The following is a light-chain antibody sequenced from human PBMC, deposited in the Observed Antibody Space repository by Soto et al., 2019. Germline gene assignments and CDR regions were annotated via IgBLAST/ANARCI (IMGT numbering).Light chain of an antibody. J-gene: IGKJ2*01. CDR3: QEYNNWPHT. CDR1: QSVSSK. Sequence: IMMTVSLSTVSVSTRKRATLSCRASQSVSSKLAWFQQKPGQAPSLLIYGVSTRATGVPVRFSGSGSGTEFTLTFNSLQSEDCAGYYCQEYNNWPHTFGEVTNVDIK. CDR2: GVS. V-gene: IGKV3-15*01.